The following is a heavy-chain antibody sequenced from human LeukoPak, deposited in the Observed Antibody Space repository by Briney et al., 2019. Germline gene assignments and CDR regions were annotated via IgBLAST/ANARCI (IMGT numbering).Heavy chain of an antibody. V-gene: IGHV3-7*03. Sequence: GGSLRLSCAASGFTFSSYWMSWVRQAPGKGLEWVANIKQDGSEKYYVDSVKGRFTISRDNSKNTLYLQMNSLRAEDTAVYYCAKESGITMIVVVRYFDYWGQGTLVTVSS. CDR3: AKESGITMIVVVRYFDY. CDR1: GFTFSSYW. CDR2: IKQDGSEK. J-gene: IGHJ4*02. D-gene: IGHD3-22*01.